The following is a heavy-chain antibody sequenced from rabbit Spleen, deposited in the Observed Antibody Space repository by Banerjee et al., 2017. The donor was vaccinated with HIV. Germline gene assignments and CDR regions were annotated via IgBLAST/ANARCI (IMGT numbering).Heavy chain of an antibody. J-gene: IGHJ4*01. D-gene: IGHD2-1*01. CDR3: GRGSATMTMVITGYYLSL. Sequence: QSLEESGGDLVKPGASLTLTCTASGFSFSGSYYMCWVRQAPGKGLEWIACIYTGNSDINVYATWARGRFTISKTSSTTVTLQMTSLTAADTATYFCGRGSATMTMVITGYYLSLWGPGTLVTVS. CDR1: GFSFSGSYY. CDR2: IYTGNSDIN. V-gene: IGHV1S40*01.